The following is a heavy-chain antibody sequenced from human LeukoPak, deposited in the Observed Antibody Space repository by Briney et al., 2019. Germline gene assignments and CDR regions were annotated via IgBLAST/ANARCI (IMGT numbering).Heavy chain of an antibody. V-gene: IGHV4-59*01. D-gene: IGHD3-3*01. Sequence: PSETLSLTCTDYWSWIRQAPGKGLEWIGKIHDSGSASYNPSLQSRVTMSVDTSKNQFSLNLISVTAADTAVYFCARDFARQEASARLYYDYMDVWGKGTTVTVSS. J-gene: IGHJ6*03. CDR1: Y. CDR2: IHDSGSA. CDR3: ARDFARQEASARLYYDYMDV.